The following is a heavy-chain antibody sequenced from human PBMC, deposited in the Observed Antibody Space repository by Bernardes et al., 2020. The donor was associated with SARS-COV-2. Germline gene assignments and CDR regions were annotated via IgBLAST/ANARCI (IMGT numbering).Heavy chain of an antibody. D-gene: IGHD3-10*01. CDR3: ANCPGWFGDERTHSGGMDV. CDR1: GFTFSSYA. J-gene: IGHJ6*02. CDR2: ISGSGGST. Sequence: GGSLRLSCAASGFTFSSYAMSWVRQAPGKGLEWVSAISGSGGSTYYADSVKGRFTISRDNSKNTLYLQMNSLRAEDTAVYYCANCPGWFGDERTHSGGMDVWGQGTTVTVSS. V-gene: IGHV3-23*01.